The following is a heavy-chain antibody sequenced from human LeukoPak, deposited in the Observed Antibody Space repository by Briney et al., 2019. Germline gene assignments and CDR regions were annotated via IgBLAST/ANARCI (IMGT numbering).Heavy chain of an antibody. CDR3: ARVKGPYDILTGYYLDY. D-gene: IGHD3-9*01. V-gene: IGHV1-8*01. Sequence: ASVKVSCKASGYTFTSYDINWVRQATGQGLEWMGWMNPNSGNTGYAQKFQGRVTMTRNTSISTAYMELSSLRSEDTAVYYCARVKGPYDILTGYYLDYWGQGTLVTVSS. CDR2: MNPNSGNT. J-gene: IGHJ4*02. CDR1: GYTFTSYD.